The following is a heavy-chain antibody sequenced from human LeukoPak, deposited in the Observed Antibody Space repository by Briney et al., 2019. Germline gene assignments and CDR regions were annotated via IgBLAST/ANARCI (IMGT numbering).Heavy chain of an antibody. J-gene: IGHJ2*01. Sequence: PSETLSLTCTVSGGSISSSDYYWGWIRQPPGKGLEWIGYIYYSGSTYYNPSLKSRVTISVDTSKNQFSLKLSSVTAADTAVYYCARGGKAAVRFDLWGRGTLVTVSS. CDR1: GGSISSSDYY. CDR3: ARGGKAAVRFDL. D-gene: IGHD2-15*01. V-gene: IGHV4-30-4*08. CDR2: IYYSGST.